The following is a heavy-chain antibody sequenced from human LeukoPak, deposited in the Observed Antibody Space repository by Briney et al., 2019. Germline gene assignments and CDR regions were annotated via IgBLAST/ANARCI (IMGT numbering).Heavy chain of an antibody. CDR1: GFTFSNYA. CDR3: ARGFHLYYYYMDV. Sequence: QPGGSLRLSCAASGFTFSNYAMSWVRQAPGKGLEWVSAISGSGGSTYYADSVKGRFTISRDNSKNTLYLQMNSLRAEDTAVYYCARGFHLYYYYMDVWGKGTTVTVSS. CDR2: ISGSGGST. V-gene: IGHV3-23*01. J-gene: IGHJ6*03.